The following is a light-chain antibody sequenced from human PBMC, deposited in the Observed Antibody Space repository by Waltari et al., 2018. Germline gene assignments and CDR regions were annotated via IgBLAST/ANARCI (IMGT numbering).Light chain of an antibody. CDR3: QQYNKWPPLFT. V-gene: IGKV3D-15*01. J-gene: IGKJ3*01. CDR1: QSVSSN. CDR2: GAS. Sequence: EIVMTQSPATLSVSPGDRATLSCRASQSVSSNLAWYQQKPGQAPRLLIYGASTRATGIPARFSGSGSGTEFTLTISSLQSEDFAVYYCQQYNKWPPLFTFGPGTKVDIK.